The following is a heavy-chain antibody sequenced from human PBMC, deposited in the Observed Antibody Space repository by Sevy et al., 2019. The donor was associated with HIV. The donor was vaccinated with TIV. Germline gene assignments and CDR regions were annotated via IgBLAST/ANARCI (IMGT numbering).Heavy chain of an antibody. D-gene: IGHD4-17*01. V-gene: IGHV3-73*01. CDR3: TYGYGRFDF. CDR1: GFTFSDSA. Sequence: GGSLRLSCAASGFTFSDSAMFWVRQASGKGLEWIGRIRGKANTYATALAASVKDRVTISRDDSKTTAYLQMNSMKAEDTAVYYCTYGYGRFDFWGQGTQVTVSS. J-gene: IGHJ4*02. CDR2: IRGKANTYAT.